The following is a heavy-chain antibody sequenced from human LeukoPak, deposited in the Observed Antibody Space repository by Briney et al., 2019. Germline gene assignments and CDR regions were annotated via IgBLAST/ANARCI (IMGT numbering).Heavy chain of an antibody. CDR2: IWPDGINQ. CDR3: AKDCGGDCHVYC. V-gene: IGHV3-30*02. J-gene: IGHJ4*02. D-gene: IGHD2-21*02. Sequence: GGSLRLSCAASGFTFSSCGMHWVRQAPGKGLDWVAAIWPDGINQDYADSVRGRFTISRDNSKNILYLQMDSLGAEDTALYYCAKDCGGDCHVYCWGQGTLVTVSS. CDR1: GFTFSSCG.